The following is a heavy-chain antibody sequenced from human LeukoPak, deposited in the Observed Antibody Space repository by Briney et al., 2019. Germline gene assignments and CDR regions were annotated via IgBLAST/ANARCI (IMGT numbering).Heavy chain of an antibody. CDR1: GFTLSNYA. D-gene: IGHD6-19*01. CDR3: AKDRSGWYGALDY. CDR2: ISGSGGST. V-gene: IGHV3-23*01. J-gene: IGHJ4*02. Sequence: GGSLRLSCAASGFTLSNYAMSWVRQAPGKGLEWVSAISGSGGSTYYADSVKGRFTISRDNSKNTLYLQMNSLRAEDTAVYYCAKDRSGWYGALDYWGQGTLVTVSS.